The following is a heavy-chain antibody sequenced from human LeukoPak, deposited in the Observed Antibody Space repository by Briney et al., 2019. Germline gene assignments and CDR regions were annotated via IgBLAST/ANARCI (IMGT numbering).Heavy chain of an antibody. CDR3: AKPRDYFDY. CDR2: ISGSGGST. CDR1: GFTFSTYA. V-gene: IGHV3-23*01. J-gene: IGHJ4*02. Sequence: PGGSLRLSCAASGFTFSTYAMSWVRQAPGKGLEWVSAISGSGGSTYYADSVRGRFTISRDNSKSTLYLQMNSLRAEDTAVYYCAKPRDYFDYWGQGTLVTVSS.